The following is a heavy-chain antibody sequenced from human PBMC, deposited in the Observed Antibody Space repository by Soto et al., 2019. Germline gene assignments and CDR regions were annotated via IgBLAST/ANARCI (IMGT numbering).Heavy chain of an antibody. V-gene: IGHV3-23*01. CDR3: AKEIRPNDF. J-gene: IGHJ4*02. Sequence: EVQLLESGGDLVQPGGSLRLSCAASGFTFSNSAMTWVRQAPGKGLEWVSSMTISGDSTYYADSVKGRFTISRDNSAKTLYLQMNSLRPEDTAVYYCAKEIRPNDFWGQGTLVPVSS. CDR1: GFTFSNSA. CDR2: MTISGDST.